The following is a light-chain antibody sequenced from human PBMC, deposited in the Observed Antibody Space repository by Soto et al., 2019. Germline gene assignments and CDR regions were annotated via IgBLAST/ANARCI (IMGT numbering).Light chain of an antibody. J-gene: IGKJ2*01. Sequence: EIVMTQSPATLSVSPGERATLSCRASQSVSRNLAWYQQKPDQAPRLLIYGASTRATGIPARFSGSGSGTEFTLTISSLQSEDFAVYYCQQYNNWPLYTFGQGNKLEIK. V-gene: IGKV3-15*01. CDR1: QSVSRN. CDR3: QQYNNWPLYT. CDR2: GAS.